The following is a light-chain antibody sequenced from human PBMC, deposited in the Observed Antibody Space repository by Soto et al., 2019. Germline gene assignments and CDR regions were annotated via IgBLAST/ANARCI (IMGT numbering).Light chain of an antibody. V-gene: IGKV3-20*01. J-gene: IGKJ1*01. CDR3: QQYGSSPVVT. CDR1: QSVSSSY. CDR2: GAS. Sequence: EIVLTQSPGTLSLSPGERATLSCRASQSVSSSYLAWYQQKPGQAPRLLIYGASSRATGIPDRFSGSGSGTGFTLTISRLEPEDFAVYYCQQYGSSPVVTFGQGTKVEIK.